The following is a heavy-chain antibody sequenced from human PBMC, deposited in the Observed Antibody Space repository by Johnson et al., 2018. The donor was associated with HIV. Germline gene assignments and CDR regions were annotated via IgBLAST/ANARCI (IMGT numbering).Heavy chain of an antibody. Sequence: VHLVESGGGVVRPGGSLRLSCAASGFTFDDYGMSWVRQAPGKGLEWVSGINWNGGSTGYAGSMKGRFPISRDNAKNSLYLQMNSLRAEDTALYFCARGGSGSYWGYLTDAFDIWGQGTMVTVSS. D-gene: IGHD1-26*01. CDR1: GFTFDDYG. J-gene: IGHJ3*02. CDR3: ARGGSGSYWGYLTDAFDI. V-gene: IGHV3-20*04. CDR2: INWNGGST.